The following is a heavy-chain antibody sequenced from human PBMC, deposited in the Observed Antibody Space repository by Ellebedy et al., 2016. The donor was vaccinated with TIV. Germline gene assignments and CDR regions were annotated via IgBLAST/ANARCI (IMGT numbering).Heavy chain of an antibody. V-gene: IGHV1-69*13. CDR2: IIPIFGTA. CDR1: GGTFSSYA. J-gene: IGHJ3*02. D-gene: IGHD3-22*01. CDR3: ARRSDSNNAFDI. Sequence: SVKVSXXASGGTFSSYAISWVRQAPGQGLEWMGGIIPIFGTANYAQKFQGRVTITADESTSTAYMELSSLRSEDTAVYYCARRSDSNNAFDIWGQGTMVTVSS.